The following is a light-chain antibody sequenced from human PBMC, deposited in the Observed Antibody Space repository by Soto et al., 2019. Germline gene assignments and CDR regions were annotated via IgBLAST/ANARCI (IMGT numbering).Light chain of an antibody. V-gene: IGKV1-6*01. CDR2: AAS. CDR3: LQDYNYPRT. Sequence: AIQMTQSPSSLSASVGDRVTITCRASQGIRNDLGWYQQKPGKAPKVLIYAASSLESGVPPRFSGSGSGTDFTLTISSLQPEDSATYYCLQDYNYPRTFGQGTKVEVK. J-gene: IGKJ1*01. CDR1: QGIRND.